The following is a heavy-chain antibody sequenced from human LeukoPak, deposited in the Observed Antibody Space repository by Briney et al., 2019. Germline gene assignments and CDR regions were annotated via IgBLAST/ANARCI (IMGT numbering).Heavy chain of an antibody. D-gene: IGHD1-26*01. CDR2: IYTSGST. V-gene: IGHV4-4*09. CDR1: GGSISSYY. Sequence: SSETLSLTCTISGGSISSYYWSWIRQPPGKGLEWIGYIYTSGSTNYNPSLKSRVTISVDTSKNQFSLKLSSVTAADTAVYYCARQFKSGSYYRYYYYYMDVWGKGTTVTVSS. CDR3: ARQFKSGSYYRYYYYYMDV. J-gene: IGHJ6*03.